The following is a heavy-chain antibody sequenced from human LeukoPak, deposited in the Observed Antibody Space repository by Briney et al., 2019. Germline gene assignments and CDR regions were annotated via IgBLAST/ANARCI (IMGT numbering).Heavy chain of an antibody. CDR1: GESITKINW. CDR2: LSYRGAT. J-gene: IGHJ4*02. V-gene: IGHV4-4*02. D-gene: IGHD2-15*01. Sequence: PSETLSLTCAVSGESITKINWGCGLPLSPGRGLEWIGELSYRGATNYTPSLKRRVSISLDDSNNQFSLTLPSVTAADTAIYYCARVISGGVDYWGQGILVTVSS. CDR3: ARVISGGVDY.